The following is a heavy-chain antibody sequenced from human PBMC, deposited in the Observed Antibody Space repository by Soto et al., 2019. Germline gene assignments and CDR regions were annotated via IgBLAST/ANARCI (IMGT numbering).Heavy chain of an antibody. J-gene: IGHJ4*02. CDR2: ISAYNGNT. D-gene: IGHD6-13*01. CDR3: ARDAAAGLNDS. Sequence: QVQLVQSGAEVKKPGASVKVSCKASGYTFTSYGISWVRQAPGQGLAWMGWISAYNGNTKYAQKFQGRVTMTTDTSTSTADMEVRSLRSDDTAVYDCARDAAAGLNDSWGQGTLVTVSS. V-gene: IGHV1-18*01. CDR1: GYTFTSYG.